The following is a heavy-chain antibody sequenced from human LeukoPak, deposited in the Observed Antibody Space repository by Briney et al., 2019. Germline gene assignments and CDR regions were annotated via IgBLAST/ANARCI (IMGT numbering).Heavy chain of an antibody. CDR2: IWYGGSNK. CDR1: GFTFSSYG. Sequence: GGSLRLSCAASGFTFSSYGMHWVRQAPGKGLEWVAVIWYGGSNKYYADSVKGRFTISRDNAKNSLYLQMNSLRAEDTAVYYCARDRGYSSPGAFDIWGQGTMVTVSS. V-gene: IGHV3-33*08. CDR3: ARDRGYSSPGAFDI. J-gene: IGHJ3*02. D-gene: IGHD6-13*01.